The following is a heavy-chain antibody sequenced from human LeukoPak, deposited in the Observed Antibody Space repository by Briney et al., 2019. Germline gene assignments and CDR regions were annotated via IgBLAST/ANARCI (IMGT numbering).Heavy chain of an antibody. CDR1: GSTFSSYA. J-gene: IGHJ4*02. Sequence: GGSLRLSCAASGSTFSSYAMSWVRQAPGKGLEWVSAISGSGGSTYYADSVKGRFTISRDNSKNTLYLQMNSLRAEDTAVYYCAKDPGGLPYGSGSYSDYWGQGTLVTVSS. CDR3: AKDPGGLPYGSGSYSDY. D-gene: IGHD3-10*01. CDR2: ISGSGGST. V-gene: IGHV3-23*01.